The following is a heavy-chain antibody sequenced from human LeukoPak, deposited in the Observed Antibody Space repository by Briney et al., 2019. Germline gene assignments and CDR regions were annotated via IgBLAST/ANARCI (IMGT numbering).Heavy chain of an antibody. CDR2: IYYSGST. CDR1: GGSISSYY. CDR3: ARNYYGSGSYFTEFDY. D-gene: IGHD3-10*01. Sequence: SETLSLTCTVSGGSISSYYWSWIRQPPGKGLEWIGYIYYSGSTNYNPSLKSRVTISVDTSKNQFSLKLSSVTAADTAVYYCARNYYGSGSYFTEFDYWGQGTLVTVSS. J-gene: IGHJ4*02. V-gene: IGHV4-59*01.